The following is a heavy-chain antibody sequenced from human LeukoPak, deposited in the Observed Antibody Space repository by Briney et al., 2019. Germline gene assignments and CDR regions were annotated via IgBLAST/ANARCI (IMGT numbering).Heavy chain of an antibody. Sequence: GAAVKVSCKASGGTFSSYAISWVRQAPGQGLEWMGRIIPIFGTANYAQKFQGRVTITTDESTSTAYMQLSSLRSEDTAVYYCAASSGYYGYWGQGTLVTVSS. CDR3: AASSGYYGY. CDR2: IIPIFGTA. D-gene: IGHD3-22*01. J-gene: IGHJ4*02. V-gene: IGHV1-69*05. CDR1: GGTFSSYA.